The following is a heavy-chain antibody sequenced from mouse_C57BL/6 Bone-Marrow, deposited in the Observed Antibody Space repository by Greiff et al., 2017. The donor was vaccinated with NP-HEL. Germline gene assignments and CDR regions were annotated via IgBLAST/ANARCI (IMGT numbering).Heavy chain of an antibody. Sequence: EVMLVESGGGLVKPGGSLKLSCAASGFTFSDYGMHWVRQAPEKGLEWVAYISSGSSTIYYADTVKGRFTISRDNAKNTLFLQMTSLRSEDTAMYYCARGGNLLAAMDYWGQGTSVTVSS. D-gene: IGHD2-1*01. CDR1: GFTFSDYG. V-gene: IGHV5-17*01. CDR2: ISSGSSTI. CDR3: ARGGNLLAAMDY. J-gene: IGHJ4*01.